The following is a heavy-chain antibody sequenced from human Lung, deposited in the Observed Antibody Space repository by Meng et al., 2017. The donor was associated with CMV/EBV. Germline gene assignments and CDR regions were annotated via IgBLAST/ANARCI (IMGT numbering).Heavy chain of an antibody. CDR2: ISGSGGST. J-gene: IGHJ6*02. D-gene: IGHD2-2*03. CDR3: AKDWVDIVVVPAADV. CDR1: GFTFSSYA. V-gene: IGHV3-23*01. Sequence: GEXXKISCAASGFTFSSYAMSWVRQAPGKGLEWVSAISGSGGSTYYADSVKGRFTISRDNSKNTLYLQMNSLRAEDTAVYYCAKDWVDIVVVPAADVWGQGTTVTVSS.